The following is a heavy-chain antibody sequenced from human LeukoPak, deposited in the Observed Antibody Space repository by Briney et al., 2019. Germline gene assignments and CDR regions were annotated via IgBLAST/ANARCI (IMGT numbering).Heavy chain of an antibody. CDR2: IKQDGGEV. Sequence: AGGSLRLSCAASGITFSSYWMSWVRQAPGKGLEWVANIKQDGGEVYYLDSVKGRFTISRDNAKNTLHLLMNSLRAEDAAVYYCATGFSYVQGRFGYWGQGTLVTVSS. CDR1: GITFSSYW. V-gene: IGHV3-7*01. D-gene: IGHD5-18*01. J-gene: IGHJ4*02. CDR3: ATGFSYVQGRFGY.